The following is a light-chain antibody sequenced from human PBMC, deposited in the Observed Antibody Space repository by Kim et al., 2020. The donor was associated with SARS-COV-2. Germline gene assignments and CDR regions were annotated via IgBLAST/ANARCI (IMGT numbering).Light chain of an antibody. CDR2: GKN. CDR3: NSRDSSGNL. V-gene: IGLV3-19*01. CDR1: SLRSYY. J-gene: IGLJ2*01. Sequence: SVALGQTVRMTCQGDSLRSYYASWYQQRPGQAPVVVIYGKNNRPSGIPDRFSASSSGNTASLTITGAQAEDEADYYCNSRDSSGNLFGGGTQLTVL.